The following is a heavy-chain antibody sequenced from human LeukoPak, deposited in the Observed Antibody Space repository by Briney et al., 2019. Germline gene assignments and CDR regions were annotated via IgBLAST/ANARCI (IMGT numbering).Heavy chain of an antibody. CDR2: IYYSGNT. V-gene: IGHV4-59*12. CDR1: GGSISDYY. CDR3: GSKRSSSSRYYFAY. Sequence: SETLSLTCTVSGGSISDYYWTWIRQPPGKGLEWIGHIYYSGNTIYNPSLKSRVPISLDTSKNQFSLKLASVTASDPAGYYCGSKRSSSSRYYFAYGGEGTLVTVSS. J-gene: IGHJ4*02. D-gene: IGHD2-2*01.